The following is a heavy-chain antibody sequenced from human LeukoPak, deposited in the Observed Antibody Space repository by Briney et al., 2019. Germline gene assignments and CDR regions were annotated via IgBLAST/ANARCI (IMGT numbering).Heavy chain of an antibody. CDR2: ISSSSSYI. D-gene: IGHD1-26*01. CDR1: GFTFSSYA. CDR3: ARDRAGEVDY. Sequence: GGSLRLSCAASGFTFSSYAMNWVRQAPGKGLEWVSSISSSSSYIYYADSVKGRFTISRDNAKNSLYLQMNSLRAEDTAVYYCARDRAGEVDYWGQGTLVTVSS. J-gene: IGHJ4*02. V-gene: IGHV3-21*01.